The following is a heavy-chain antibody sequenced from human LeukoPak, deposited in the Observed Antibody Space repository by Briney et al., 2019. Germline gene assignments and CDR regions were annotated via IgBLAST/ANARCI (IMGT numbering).Heavy chain of an antibody. CDR1: GFTFSTYW. CDR3: ARDLRGSGWYFDY. D-gene: IGHD6-19*01. CDR2: INPSGSVK. J-gene: IGHJ4*02. Sequence: GASLRLSCAASGFTFSTYWMNWARQAPGKGLEWVASINPSGSVKYYVNSVKGRFTVSRDNAKNSLYLQMDSLSAEDTAVYYCARDLRGSGWYFDYWGQGTLVTVSS. V-gene: IGHV3-7*01.